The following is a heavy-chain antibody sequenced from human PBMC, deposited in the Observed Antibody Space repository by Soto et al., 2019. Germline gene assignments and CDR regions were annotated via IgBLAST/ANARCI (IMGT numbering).Heavy chain of an antibody. Sequence: PGGSLRLSCAASGFTFSGYSMHWVRQAPGKGLEWVSSISSRSRSIYYADSQKGRFTISRDNTKNSLYLQMNNLRAEDTAVYYCAIAKGGGFPPYNWFDPWRQGTLVTGSS. CDR1: GFTFSGYS. V-gene: IGHV3-21*04. J-gene: IGHJ5*02. D-gene: IGHD1-26*01. CDR3: AIAKGGGFPPYNWFDP. CDR2: ISSRSRSI.